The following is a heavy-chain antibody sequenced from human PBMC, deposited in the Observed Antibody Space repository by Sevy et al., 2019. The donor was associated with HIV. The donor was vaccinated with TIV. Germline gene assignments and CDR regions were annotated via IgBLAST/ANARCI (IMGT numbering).Heavy chain of an antibody. D-gene: IGHD3-22*01. CDR3: AKDMLDSSIGIFDY. J-gene: IGHJ4*02. CDR2: ISWNSGSI. Sequence: GGSLRLSCAASGFTFDDYAMHWVRQAPGKGLEWVSGISWNSGSIGYADSVKGRFTISRDNAKNSLYLQMNGLRAEDTALYYCAKDMLDSSIGIFDYWGQGTLVTVSS. V-gene: IGHV3-9*01. CDR1: GFTFDDYA.